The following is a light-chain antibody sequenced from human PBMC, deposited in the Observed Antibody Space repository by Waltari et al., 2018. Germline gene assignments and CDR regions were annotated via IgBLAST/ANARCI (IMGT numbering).Light chain of an antibody. V-gene: IGKV3-20*01. CDR1: QSVSSSY. CDR3: QQYGSSPT. Sequence: EIVLTQSPGTLSLSPGERAPLSCRASQSVSSSYLAWYQQKPGQAPRLLIYGASSRATGIPDRFSGSGSGTDFTLTISRLEPEDFAVYYCQQYGSSPTFGGGTRWRSN. J-gene: IGKJ4*01. CDR2: GAS.